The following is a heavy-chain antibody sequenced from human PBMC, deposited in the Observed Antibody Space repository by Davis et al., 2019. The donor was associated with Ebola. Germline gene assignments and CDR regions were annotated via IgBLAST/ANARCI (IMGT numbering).Heavy chain of an antibody. CDR2: INPNSGGT. V-gene: IGHV1-2*06. Sequence: ASVKVSCKASGYTFTGYYMHWVRQAPGQGLEWMGRINPNSGGTNYAQKFQGRVTMTRDTSISTAYMELSRLRSDDTALYHCARVNAVTGYSRFDSWGQGTLVTVSS. CDR1: GYTFTGYY. CDR3: ARVNAVTGYSRFDS. D-gene: IGHD3-9*01. J-gene: IGHJ5*01.